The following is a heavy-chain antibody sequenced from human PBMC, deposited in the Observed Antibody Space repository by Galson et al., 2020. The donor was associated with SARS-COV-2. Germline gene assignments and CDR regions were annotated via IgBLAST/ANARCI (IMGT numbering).Heavy chain of an antibody. Sequence: SETLSLTCTVSGGSISSSSYYWGWIRQPPGKGLEWIGSIYYSGSTYYNPSLKSRVTISVDTSKNQFSLKLSSVTAADTAVYYCARDPGYYDSSGYYFYAFDIWGQGTMVTVSS. V-gene: IGHV4-39*07. J-gene: IGHJ3*02. D-gene: IGHD3-22*01. CDR1: GGSISSSSYY. CDR2: IYYSGST. CDR3: ARDPGYYDSSGYYFYAFDI.